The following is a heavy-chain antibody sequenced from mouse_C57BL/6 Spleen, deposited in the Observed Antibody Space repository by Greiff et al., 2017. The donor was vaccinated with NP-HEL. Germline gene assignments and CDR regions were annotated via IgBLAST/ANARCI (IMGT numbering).Heavy chain of an antibody. D-gene: IGHD1-1*01. CDR3: AREWFYYGSSGGDY. J-gene: IGHJ2*01. V-gene: IGHV1-39*01. CDR2: INPNYGTP. CDR1: GYSFTDYN. Sequence: LQESGPELVKPGASVKISCKASGYSFTDYNMNWVKQSNGKSLEWIGVINPNYGTPSYNQKFKGKATLTVDQSSSTAYMQLNSLTSEDSAVYYCAREWFYYGSSGGDYWGQGTTRTVSS.